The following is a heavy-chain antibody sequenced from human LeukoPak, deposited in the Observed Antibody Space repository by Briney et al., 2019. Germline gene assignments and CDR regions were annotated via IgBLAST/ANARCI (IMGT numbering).Heavy chain of an antibody. CDR2: ISAYNGNT. V-gene: IGHV1-18*01. D-gene: IGHD2-2*01. CDR3: ARDLLVVPVLDI. CDR1: GYTFTSYG. J-gene: IGHJ3*02. Sequence: GASVKVSCKASGYTFTSYGISWVRQAPGQGLEWMGWISAYNGNTNYAQKLQGRVTMTTDTSTSTAYVELRSLRSDDTAVYYCARDLLVVPVLDIWGQGTMVTVSS.